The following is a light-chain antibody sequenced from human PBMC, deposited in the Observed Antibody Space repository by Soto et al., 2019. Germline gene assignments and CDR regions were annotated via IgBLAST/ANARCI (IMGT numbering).Light chain of an antibody. J-gene: IGKJ5*01. CDR1: QGITNY. V-gene: IGKV1-27*01. CDR3: QKDNSVTPT. CDR2: AAS. Sequence: DTRLNHSPTSLCAPISHTGTSTFRASQGITNYLAWYQQKPGKVPKLLIYAASTLQSGVPSRFSGSGSGTDFTLTISSLQPEDVATYYCQKDNSVTPTFGEGTRLEIK.